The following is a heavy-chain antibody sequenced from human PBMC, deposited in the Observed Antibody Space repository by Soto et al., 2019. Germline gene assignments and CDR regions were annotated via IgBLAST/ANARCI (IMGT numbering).Heavy chain of an antibody. Sequence: GPPVKVSCKASGGTFSSYTISWVRQAPGQGLEWMGRIIPILGITNYAQKFQGRVTITANTSTSTAYMELSSLRSEDTAVYYCCAYCTNGVCYKGFDPWGQGTLVTVSS. CDR3: CAYCTNGVCYKGFDP. CDR2: IIPILGIT. J-gene: IGHJ5*02. CDR1: GGTFSSYT. V-gene: IGHV1-69*02. D-gene: IGHD2-8*01.